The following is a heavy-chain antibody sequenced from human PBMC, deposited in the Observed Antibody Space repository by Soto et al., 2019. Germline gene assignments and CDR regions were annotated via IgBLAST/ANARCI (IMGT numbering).Heavy chain of an antibody. CDR1: GFSFSGYW. V-gene: IGHV3-74*01. D-gene: IGHD3-16*01. J-gene: IGHJ4*02. CDR3: VRATGRGDN. Sequence: GGSLRLSCAASGFSFSGYWMHWVRQAPGKGLVWVARINTDGTNTLYADFVKGRFTISRDNAGDTLYLQMNSLSAEDTAVYYCVRATGRGDNWGQGT. CDR2: INTDGTNT.